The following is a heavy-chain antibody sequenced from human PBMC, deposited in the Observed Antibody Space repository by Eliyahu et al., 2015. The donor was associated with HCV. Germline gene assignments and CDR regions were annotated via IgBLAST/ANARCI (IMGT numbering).Heavy chain of an antibody. J-gene: IGHJ4*02. CDR3: ARDVVNPSGEGGLDY. CDR2: ISAYNGNT. CDR1: GYIFVTYG. D-gene: IGHD7-27*01. V-gene: IGHV1-18*01. Sequence: QIQLVQSGGEVKMPGASVKVSCKTSGYIFVTYGISWVRQAPGQVPEWMGWISAYNGNTNYPLKLQGRVTMTRDISTSTAYMELRSLTYDDTAVYFCARDVVNPSGEGGLDYWGQGTLITVSS.